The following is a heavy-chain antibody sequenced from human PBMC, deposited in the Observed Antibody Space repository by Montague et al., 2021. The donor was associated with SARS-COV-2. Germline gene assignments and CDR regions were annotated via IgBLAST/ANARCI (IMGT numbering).Heavy chain of an antibody. Sequence: SETLSLTCAVSGGSISSYYWSWIRQPPGRGLKWIGDIYYSGSTDYSPSLKSRVTISLDTSKNQFSLKVTSVTAADTAVYYCARGGGYYNYGLDVWGPGTTVTVSS. J-gene: IGHJ6*02. CDR3: ARGGGYYNYGLDV. D-gene: IGHD3-22*01. V-gene: IGHV4-59*01. CDR2: IYYSGST. CDR1: GGSISSYY.